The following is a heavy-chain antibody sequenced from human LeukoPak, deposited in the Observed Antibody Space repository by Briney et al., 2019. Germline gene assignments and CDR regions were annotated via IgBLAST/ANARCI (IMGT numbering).Heavy chain of an antibody. Sequence: SEPLSLTCTVSDGPIRSHYWTWIRQSPVKGLEWIGDISNSGSTKYNPSLKSRVTISIDTSKSQISLRLSSVTAADTAVYYCGRDALVGYFSYYYIDVWGKGATVTVSS. V-gene: IGHV4-59*11. CDR1: DGPIRSHY. CDR2: ISNSGST. D-gene: IGHD2-15*01. J-gene: IGHJ6*03. CDR3: GRDALVGYFSYYYIDV.